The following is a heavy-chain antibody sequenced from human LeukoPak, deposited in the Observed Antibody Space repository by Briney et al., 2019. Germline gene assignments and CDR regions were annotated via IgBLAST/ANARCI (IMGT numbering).Heavy chain of an antibody. CDR1: GGSISSGSYY. J-gene: IGHJ3*01. D-gene: IGHD3-22*01. CDR3: AKADRSGYWQN. V-gene: IGHV4-61*02. CDR2: IYTSGST. Sequence: PSETLSLTCTVSGGSISSGSYYWSWIRQPAGKGLEWIGRIYTSGSTNYNPSLKSRVTISVDTSKNQFSLKLSSVTAADTAVYYCAKADRSGYWQNWGQGTMVTVSS.